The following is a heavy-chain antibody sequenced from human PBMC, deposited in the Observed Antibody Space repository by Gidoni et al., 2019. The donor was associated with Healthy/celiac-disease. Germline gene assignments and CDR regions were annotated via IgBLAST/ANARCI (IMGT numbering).Heavy chain of an antibody. CDR1: GGSIRSGGYF. J-gene: IGHJ3*02. CDR2: IYYRGST. Sequence: QVQLQESGRGLVKPSETLSLTCTVPGGSIRSGGYFWSWIRQHPGKGLGLIGYIYYRGSTYYNPSLKSRVTISVDTSNNQFSLKLTSVTAADTAVYYCARDRGAAAAHDAFDIWCQGTMVTVSS. D-gene: IGHD6-13*01. CDR3: ARDRGAAAAHDAFDI. V-gene: IGHV4-31*03.